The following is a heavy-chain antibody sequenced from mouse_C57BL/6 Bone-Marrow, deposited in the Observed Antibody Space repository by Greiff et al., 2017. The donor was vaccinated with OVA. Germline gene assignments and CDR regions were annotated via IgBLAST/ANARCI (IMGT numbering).Heavy chain of an antibody. D-gene: IGHD1-1*01. CDR2: ISYDGSN. CDR1: GYSITSGYY. Sequence: DVKLQESGPGLVKPSQSLSLTCSVTGYSITSGYYWNWIRQFPGNKLEWMGYISYDGSNNYNPSLKNRISITRDTSKNQFFLKLNSVTTEDTATYYCATTVVATKGFAYWGQGTLVTVSA. CDR3: ATTVVATKGFAY. V-gene: IGHV3-6*01. J-gene: IGHJ3*01.